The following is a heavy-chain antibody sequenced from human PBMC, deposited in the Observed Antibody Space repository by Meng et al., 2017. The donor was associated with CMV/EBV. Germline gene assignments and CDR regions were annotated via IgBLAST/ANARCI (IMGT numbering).Heavy chain of an antibody. V-gene: IGHV4-34*01. CDR1: GGSFSGYY. J-gene: IGHJ6*02. Sequence: SETLSLTCAVYGGSFSGYYWSWIRQPPGKGLEWIGEINHSGSTNYNPSLKSRVTISVDTSKNQFSLKLSSVTAADTAVCYCARGHYWSGYSYYYYGMDVWGQGTTVTVSS. CDR2: INHSGST. D-gene: IGHD3-3*01. CDR3: ARGHYWSGYSYYYYGMDV.